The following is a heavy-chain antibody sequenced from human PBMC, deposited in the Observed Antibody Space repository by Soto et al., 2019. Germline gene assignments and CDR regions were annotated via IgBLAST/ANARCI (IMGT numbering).Heavy chain of an antibody. V-gene: IGHV1-8*01. CDR1: GYTFTSYD. D-gene: IGHD3-16*01. CDR2: MNPNSGNT. CDR3: AREITDYGMDV. Sequence: QVQLVQSGAEMKKPGASVKVSCKASGYTFTSYDVNWVRQATGQGLEWMGWMNPNSGNTGYAQKFLGRVTMTRHTARSTAYRELSSLRSEDTAVYYCAREITDYGMDVWGQGTTVTVSS. J-gene: IGHJ6*02.